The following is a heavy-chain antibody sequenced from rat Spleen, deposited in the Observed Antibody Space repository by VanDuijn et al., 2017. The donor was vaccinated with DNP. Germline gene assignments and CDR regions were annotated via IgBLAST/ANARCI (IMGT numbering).Heavy chain of an antibody. CDR1: GFTFSYYG. V-gene: IGHV5-19*01. CDR2: NSASGGST. CDR3: TTDFERGY. D-gene: IGHD1-11*01. J-gene: IGHJ2*01. Sequence: EVQLVESGGGLVQPGRSLKLSCAASGFTFSYYGMAWVRHAPKKGLEWVASNSASGGSTSYRESVKGRLTISKDNAKSTLYLQMDSLRSEDTATYYCTTDFERGYWGQGVMVTVSS.